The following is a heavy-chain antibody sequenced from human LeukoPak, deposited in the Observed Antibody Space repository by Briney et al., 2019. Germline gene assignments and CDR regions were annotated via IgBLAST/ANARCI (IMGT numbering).Heavy chain of an antibody. CDR2: LTGSGGNT. Sequence: GGSLRLSSAASGFTFSSYAMSWVRQAPGKGLEWVSGLTGSGGNTYYADSVKGRFTISRDNSKNTLSLQMNSLRAEDAAVYYCAKDRSGSRAWGQGTLVTVSS. CDR1: GFTFSSYA. V-gene: IGHV3-23*01. CDR3: AKDRSGSRA. J-gene: IGHJ5*02. D-gene: IGHD3-10*01.